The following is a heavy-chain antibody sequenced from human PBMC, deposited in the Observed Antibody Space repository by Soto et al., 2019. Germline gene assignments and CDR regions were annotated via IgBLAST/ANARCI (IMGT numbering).Heavy chain of an antibody. CDR2: INSDGSTT. J-gene: IGHJ4*02. CDR1: GFTFSTSW. Sequence: EVHLVESGGGLVQPGGSLRLSCAASGFTFSTSWMHWVRQVPGKGLVWVSRINSDGSTTSYADSVKGRFTISRDNAKDTLYLQMNSLRAEDTAVYYCARVGQGRYYFDYWGQGTLVTVSS. V-gene: IGHV3-74*01. CDR3: ARVGQGRYYFDY.